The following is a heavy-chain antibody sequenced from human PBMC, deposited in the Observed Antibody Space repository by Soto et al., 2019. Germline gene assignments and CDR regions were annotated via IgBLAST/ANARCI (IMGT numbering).Heavy chain of an antibody. V-gene: IGHV4-39*01. CDR1: GGSISSSSYY. D-gene: IGHD6-19*01. CDR2: IYYNGRT. J-gene: IGHJ4*02. CDR3: ARQEGYMSGCQGY. Sequence: PXXTLSLPCNVSGGSISSSSYYWGSIRQPPGEGLEWIGSIYYNGRTNYNPSFQSRVTISQDTSKNQFSLKMSSVTAADTAVYYCARQEGYMSGCQGYWGQGTLVTVSS.